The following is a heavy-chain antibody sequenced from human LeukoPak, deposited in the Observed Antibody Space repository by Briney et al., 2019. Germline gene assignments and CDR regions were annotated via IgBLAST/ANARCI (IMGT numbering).Heavy chain of an antibody. D-gene: IGHD4-17*01. V-gene: IGHV1-18*03. Sequence: ASVKVSCKASGYTFTSYGISWVRQAPGQGLEWMGWVRAYNGNTNYAQKLQGRVTMTTDTSTSTAYMELRSLRSDDMAVYYCARIHMTPVTPSLDWVFYLWGGVTLVTLS. J-gene: IGHJ2*01. CDR1: GYTFTSYG. CDR2: VRAYNGNT. CDR3: ARIHMTPVTPSLDWVFYL.